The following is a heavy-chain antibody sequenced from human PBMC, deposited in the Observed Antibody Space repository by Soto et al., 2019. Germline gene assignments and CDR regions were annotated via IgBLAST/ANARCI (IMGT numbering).Heavy chain of an antibody. D-gene: IGHD3-10*01. CDR1: GFTFSSYG. J-gene: IGHJ6*02. CDR3: AKEIWFGELLVLPNVVDV. Sequence: GGSLRLSCAASGFTFSSYGMHWVRQAPGKGLEWVAVISYDGSNKYYADSVKGRFTISRDNSKNTLYLQMNSLRAEDTAVYYCAKEIWFGELLVLPNVVDVWGQGTTVTVSS. CDR2: ISYDGSNK. V-gene: IGHV3-30*18.